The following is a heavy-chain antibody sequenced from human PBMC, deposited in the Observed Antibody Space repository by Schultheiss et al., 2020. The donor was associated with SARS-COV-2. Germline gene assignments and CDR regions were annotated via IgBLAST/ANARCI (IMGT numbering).Heavy chain of an antibody. CDR1: GFTFSSYS. Sequence: GGSLRLSCAASGFTFSSYSMNWVRQAPGKGLEWVANIKQDGSEKYYVDSVKGRFTISRDNAKNSLYLQMNSLRAEDTAVYYCAREIGTRDDYWGQGTLVTVSS. J-gene: IGHJ4*02. CDR2: IKQDGSEK. CDR3: AREIGTRDDY. D-gene: IGHD1-7*01. V-gene: IGHV3-7*01.